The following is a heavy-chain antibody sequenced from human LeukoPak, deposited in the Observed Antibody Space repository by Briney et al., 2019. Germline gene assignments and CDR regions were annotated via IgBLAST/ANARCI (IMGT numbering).Heavy chain of an antibody. V-gene: IGHV4-38-2*01. CDR3: ARVLETNWFDP. Sequence: SETPSLTCAVSGYSISSGYYWGWIRQPPGKGLEWIGSIYHSGSTYYNPSLKSRVTISVDTSKNQFSLKLSSVTAADTAVYYCARVLETNWFDPWGQGTLVTVSS. J-gene: IGHJ5*02. D-gene: IGHD1-1*01. CDR2: IYHSGST. CDR1: GYSISSGYY.